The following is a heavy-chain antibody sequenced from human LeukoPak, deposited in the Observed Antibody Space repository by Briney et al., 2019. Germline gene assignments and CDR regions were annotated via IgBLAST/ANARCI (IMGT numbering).Heavy chain of an antibody. CDR3: ARYNILTASDY. CDR2: IDTSGNT. Sequence: PSETLSLTCTVSGGSISSYYWSWIRQPAGKGLEWIGRIDTSGNTNYKPSLKSRVTMSVDTSKNQFSLKLNSVTAADTAVYYCARYNILTASDYWGQGILVTVSS. J-gene: IGHJ4*02. CDR1: GGSISSYY. D-gene: IGHD3-9*01. V-gene: IGHV4-4*07.